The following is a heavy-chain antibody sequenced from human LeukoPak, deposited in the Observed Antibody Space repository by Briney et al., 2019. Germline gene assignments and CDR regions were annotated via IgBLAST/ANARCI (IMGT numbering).Heavy chain of an antibody. J-gene: IGHJ4*02. CDR2: ISYDGSNK. CDR1: GFTFSSYG. D-gene: IGHD6-13*01. V-gene: IGHV3-30*18. CDR3: AKGQQLSSPFDY. Sequence: GGPLRLSCAASGFTFSSYGMHWVRQAPGKGLEWVAVISYDGSNKYYADSVKGRFTISRDNSKNTLYLQMNSLRAEDTAVYYCAKGQQLSSPFDYWGQGTLVTVSS.